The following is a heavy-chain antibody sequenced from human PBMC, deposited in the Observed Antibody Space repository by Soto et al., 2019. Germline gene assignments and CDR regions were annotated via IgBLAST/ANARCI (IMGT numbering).Heavy chain of an antibody. CDR2: IYNTGTT. J-gene: IGHJ4*02. CDR1: GASITNVCYY. V-gene: IGHV4-31*03. D-gene: IGHD3-22*01. Sequence: PSETLSLTCTVSGASITNVCYYWGWIRHHPGKGLECIGYIYNTGTTNYNPSLRSRITISLDTSENLFSLRLRSVTAADTAIYYCVRVNYYARYCCRNGPYYLDVWGQGALVTVSS. CDR3: VRVNYYARYCCRNGPYYLDV.